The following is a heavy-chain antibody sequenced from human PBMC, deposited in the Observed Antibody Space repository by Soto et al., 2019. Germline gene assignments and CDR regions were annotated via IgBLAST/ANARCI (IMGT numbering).Heavy chain of an antibody. CDR2: FVPLFGTT. J-gene: IGHJ4*02. CDR1: GGTFSGYV. V-gene: IGHV1-69*01. Sequence: QLVQSGSEVKKPGSSVKVSCQASGGTFSGYVVTWVRQAPGQGLEWMGEFVPLFGTTNYAQRFSGRITITAEEATRTAYMEPRTLRSDATAVYYCAAHGLGVSSHPYFDNWGQGTLVTVSS. D-gene: IGHD3-16*01. CDR3: AAHGLGVSSHPYFDN.